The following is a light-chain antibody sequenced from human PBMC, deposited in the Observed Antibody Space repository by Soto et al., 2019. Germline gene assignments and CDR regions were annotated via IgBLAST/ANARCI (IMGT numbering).Light chain of an antibody. CDR2: YAS. CDR1: QSINRW. J-gene: IGKJ1*01. V-gene: IGKV1-5*01. Sequence: DIHMTQSASTLSGSVGYRVTITCRASQSINRWLAWYQQRPGKAPRLLIYYASTLESGVPSRFSGSESGTEFTLTISGLKPDDFATYYCQQYNSWWTFGQGTKVDIK. CDR3: QQYNSWWT.